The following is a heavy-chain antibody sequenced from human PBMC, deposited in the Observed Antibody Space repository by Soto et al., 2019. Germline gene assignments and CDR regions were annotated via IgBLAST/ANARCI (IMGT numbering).Heavy chain of an antibody. J-gene: IGHJ6*02. CDR3: ARMSNSGFYRPEGDYYYYGMDV. CDR2: MYISGTT. D-gene: IGHD3-22*01. Sequence: IRGYCWVCSIQKDLRGVEWVGRMYISGTTKYNPALKSRVTMSADTAKNQFSLKLTSVTAADTAIYYCARMSNSGFYRPEGDYYYYGMDVWGPRTTVTV. V-gene: IGHV4-4*07. CDR1: IRGYC.